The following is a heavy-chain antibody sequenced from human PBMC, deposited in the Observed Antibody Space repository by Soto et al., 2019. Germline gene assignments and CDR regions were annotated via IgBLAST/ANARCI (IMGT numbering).Heavy chain of an antibody. Sequence: ASVKVSCKASGYTFTSYAMHWVRQAPGQRLEWMGWINAGNGNTKYSQKFQGRVTITRDTSASTAYMELSSLRSEDTAVYYCASKLRYFDWRIYWGQGTLVTVSS. CDR3: ASKLRYFDWRIY. D-gene: IGHD3-9*01. J-gene: IGHJ4*02. V-gene: IGHV1-3*01. CDR2: INAGNGNT. CDR1: GYTFTSYA.